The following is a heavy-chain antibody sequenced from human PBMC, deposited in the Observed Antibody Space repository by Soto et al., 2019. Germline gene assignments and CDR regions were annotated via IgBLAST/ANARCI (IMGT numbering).Heavy chain of an antibody. D-gene: IGHD2-8*01. CDR2: ISSSSSTI. V-gene: IGHV3-48*02. CDR1: GFTFSSYS. CDR3: ARDSGMGYCTNGVCFAYYYYGMDV. J-gene: IGHJ6*02. Sequence: GGSLRLSCAASGFTFSSYSMNWVRQAPGKGLEWASYISSSSSTICYADSVKGRFTISRDNAKNSLYLQMNSLRDEDTAVYYCARDSGMGYCTNGVCFAYYYYGMDVWGQGTTVTVSS.